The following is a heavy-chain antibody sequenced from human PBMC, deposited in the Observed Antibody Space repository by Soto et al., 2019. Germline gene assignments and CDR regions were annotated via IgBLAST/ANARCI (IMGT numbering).Heavy chain of an antibody. Sequence: GGPLRLPEAASGCTFDGYENSRVRKAQGMGLDWVLAVSSSGGSTYYADSVKGRFTISRDNSKNTLYLQMNSLRAEDTAVYYCAKYSTSWRGGQFDYWGQGTLFTVYS. V-gene: IGHV3-23*01. D-gene: IGHD6-13*01. CDR2: VSSSGGST. CDR3: AKYSTSWRGGQFDY. CDR1: GCTFDGYE. J-gene: IGHJ4*02.